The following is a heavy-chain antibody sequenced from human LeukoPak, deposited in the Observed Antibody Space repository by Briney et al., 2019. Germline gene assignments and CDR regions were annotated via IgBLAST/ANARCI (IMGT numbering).Heavy chain of an antibody. CDR3: ARAVEDYYDSSGQYYFDY. D-gene: IGHD3-22*01. CDR1: GFTFSSYW. Sequence: GGSLRLSCAASGFTFSSYWMSWVRQAPGKGLEWVANIKQDGSEKYYVDSVKGRLTISRDNAKNSLYLQMNSLRAEDTAVYYCARAVEDYYDSSGQYYFDYWGQGTLVTVSP. CDR2: IKQDGSEK. V-gene: IGHV3-7*01. J-gene: IGHJ4*02.